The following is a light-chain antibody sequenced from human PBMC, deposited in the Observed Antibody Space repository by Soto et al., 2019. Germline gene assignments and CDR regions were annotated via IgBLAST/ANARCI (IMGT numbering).Light chain of an antibody. CDR1: QSVSSW. CDR3: QQYNSFWT. CDR2: KAS. J-gene: IGKJ1*01. V-gene: IGKV1-5*03. Sequence: DVQMTPSPSTVSASVGDRVTITCRARQSVSSWLAWYQQKPGKAPKLLIYKASSLESGVPSRFSGSGSGTDFTLTISNLQPDDFATYYCQQYNSFWTFGPGTKVEAK.